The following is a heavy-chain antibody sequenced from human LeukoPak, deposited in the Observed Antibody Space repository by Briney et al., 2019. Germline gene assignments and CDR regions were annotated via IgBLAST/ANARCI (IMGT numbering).Heavy chain of an antibody. J-gene: IGHJ4*02. V-gene: IGHV3-21*01. Sequence: GGSLRLSCAASGFTFSTFSMNWVRQAPGKGLEWVSSMSYSGGSTYYADSVKGRFTISRDNAKSTLYLQMNRLRAEDTAVYYCSAALYSGGWHYFDYWGQGILVTVSS. CDR1: GFTFSTFS. D-gene: IGHD2-15*01. CDR3: SAALYSGGWHYFDY. CDR2: MSYSGGST.